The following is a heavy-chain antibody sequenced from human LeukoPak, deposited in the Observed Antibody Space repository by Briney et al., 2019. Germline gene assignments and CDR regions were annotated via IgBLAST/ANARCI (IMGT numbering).Heavy chain of an antibody. CDR2: INPYSGGT. D-gene: IGHD3-9*01. J-gene: IGHJ4*02. CDR1: GYTFTGYY. CDR3: ARVERYDILTGYQN. V-gene: IGHV1-2*02. Sequence: GASVKVSCKASGYTFTGYYMHWVRQAPGQGLEGMGWINPYSGGTNYAQKFQGRVTMTRDTSISTAYMELSRLRSDDAAVYYCARVERYDILTGYQNWGQGTLVTVSS.